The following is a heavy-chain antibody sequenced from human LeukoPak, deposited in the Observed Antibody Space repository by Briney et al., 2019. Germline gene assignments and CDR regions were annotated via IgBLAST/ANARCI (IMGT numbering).Heavy chain of an antibody. CDR3: AKHPESGNFDY. Sequence: PGGSLRPSVEAPGSTFTSKSMSWFGRAPGKGLKWVSIINTNGRTTYYADSVKGRFTISRDNSKNTLYLQMNSLRAEDTAVYYCAKHPESGNFDYWGRGTLVTVSS. D-gene: IGHD1-14*01. J-gene: IGHJ4*02. CDR1: GSTFTSKS. CDR2: INTNGRTT. V-gene: IGHV3-23*05.